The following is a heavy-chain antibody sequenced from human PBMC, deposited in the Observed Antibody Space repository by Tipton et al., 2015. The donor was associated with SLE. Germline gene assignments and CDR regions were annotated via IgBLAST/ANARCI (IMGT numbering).Heavy chain of an antibody. V-gene: IGHV4-59*01. Sequence: TLSLTCTVSGGSISSYYWSWFRQPPGKGLEWIGYLHYSGCTNYNPSLKSRVSISVDTSKNQFSLKMSSVTVADTAVYYCARDGPLQTDSYDYGDYLEYWGQGTLVTVSS. CDR1: GGSISSYY. D-gene: IGHD4/OR15-4a*01. J-gene: IGHJ4*02. CDR2: LHYSGCT. CDR3: ARDGPLQTDSYDYGDYLEY.